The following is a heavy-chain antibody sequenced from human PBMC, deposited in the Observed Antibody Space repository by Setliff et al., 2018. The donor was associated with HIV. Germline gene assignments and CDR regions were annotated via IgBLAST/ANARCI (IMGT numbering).Heavy chain of an antibody. CDR3: ARGVGATRVPREYYFDY. Sequence: SETLSLTCAVSGGSISSNGYYWGWIRQSPGKGLEWIGSIYHSGSTYYNPSLKSRVTISVDTSKNQFSLKLSSVTAADTAVYYCARGVGATRVPREYYFDYWGQGTLVTVSS. V-gene: IGHV4-39*01. J-gene: IGHJ4*02. CDR1: GGSISSNGYY. D-gene: IGHD1-26*01. CDR2: IYHSGST.